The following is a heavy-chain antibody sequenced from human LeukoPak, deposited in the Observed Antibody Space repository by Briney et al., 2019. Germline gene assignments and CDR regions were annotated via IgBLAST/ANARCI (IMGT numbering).Heavy chain of an antibody. Sequence: PGRSLRLSCAASGFTFSSYGMYWVRQAPGKGLEWVAVISYDGSNKYYADSVKGRFTISRDNSKNTLYLQMNSLRAEDTAVYYCASNGGYYYFDYWGQGTLVTVSS. CDR3: ASNGGYYYFDY. J-gene: IGHJ4*02. V-gene: IGHV3-30*03. CDR2: ISYDGSNK. CDR1: GFTFSSYG. D-gene: IGHD2-21*02.